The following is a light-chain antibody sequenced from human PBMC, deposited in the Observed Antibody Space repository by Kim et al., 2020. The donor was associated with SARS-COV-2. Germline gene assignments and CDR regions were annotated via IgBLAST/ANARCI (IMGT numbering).Light chain of an antibody. V-gene: IGLV2-8*01. CDR1: SGGVGGYNY. J-gene: IGLJ2*01. CDR2: GVS. Sequence: QSVTTTCTGTSGGVGGYNYVSWRQQHPGRAPKLLIYGVSKRPTEGPDRCSGSKSGNTASLTVSGLQAEDEADYYCSSYAGSNNVVFGGGTKLTVL. CDR3: SSYAGSNNVV.